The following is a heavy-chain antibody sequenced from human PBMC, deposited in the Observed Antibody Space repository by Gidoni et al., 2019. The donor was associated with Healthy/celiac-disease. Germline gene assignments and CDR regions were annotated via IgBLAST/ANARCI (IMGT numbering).Heavy chain of an antibody. V-gene: IGHV3-30*18. Sequence: QVQLVESGGGVVQPGRSLRLSCAASGFTFSSSGMHWVRQAPGKGLEWVAVISNEGSNKYYADSVKGRFTISRDNSKNTLYLQMNSLRAEDTAVYYCAKVIPRWELLQGVWFDPWGQGTLVTVSS. CDR1: GFTFSSSG. CDR2: ISNEGSNK. D-gene: IGHD1-26*01. CDR3: AKVIPRWELLQGVWFDP. J-gene: IGHJ5*02.